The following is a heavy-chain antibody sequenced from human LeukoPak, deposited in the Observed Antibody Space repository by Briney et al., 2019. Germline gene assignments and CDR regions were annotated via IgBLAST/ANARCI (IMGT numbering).Heavy chain of an antibody. J-gene: IGHJ6*04. CDR3: AELGITMIGGV. CDR1: GFTFSSYG. CDR2: ISGSGDRT. D-gene: IGHD3-10*02. Sequence: PGGSLRLSCAASGFTFSSYGMNWVRQAPGKGLEWVSVISGSGDRTHYADSVKGRFTISRDNAKNSLYLQMNSPRAEDTAVYYCAELGITMIGGVWGKGTTVTISS. V-gene: IGHV3-23*01.